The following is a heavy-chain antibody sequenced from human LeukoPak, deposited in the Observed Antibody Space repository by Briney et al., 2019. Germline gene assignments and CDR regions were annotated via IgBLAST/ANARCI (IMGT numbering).Heavy chain of an antibody. J-gene: IGHJ4*02. Sequence: ASVKVSCKASGYTFTSYGISWVRQAPGQGLEWMGWISAYNGNTNYAQKFQGRVTITADKSTSTAYMELSSLRSEDTAVYYCARPAAGTIYWGQGTLVTVSS. CDR2: ISAYNGNT. CDR1: GYTFTSYG. V-gene: IGHV1-18*01. CDR3: ARPAAGTIY. D-gene: IGHD6-13*01.